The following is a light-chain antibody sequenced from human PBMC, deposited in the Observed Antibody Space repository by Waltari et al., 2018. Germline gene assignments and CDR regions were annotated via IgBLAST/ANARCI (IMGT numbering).Light chain of an antibody. CDR2: RNN. Sequence: QSVLTQPPSASGTPGQRVTISCSGSSSNIGSNYVYWYQQLPGTAPKLLIYRNNQRPSGVPDLFSGSKSGTSASLAISGLRSEDEADYYCAAWDDSPYWVFGGGTKLTVL. V-gene: IGLV1-47*01. CDR3: AAWDDSPYWV. CDR1: SSNIGSNY. J-gene: IGLJ3*02.